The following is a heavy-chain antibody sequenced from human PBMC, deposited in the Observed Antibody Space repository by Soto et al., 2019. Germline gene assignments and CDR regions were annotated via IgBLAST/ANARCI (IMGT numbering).Heavy chain of an antibody. CDR1: GFNFEEYG. J-gene: IGHJ4*02. V-gene: IGHV3-20*04. Sequence: EVPLVESGGRVVRPGESLRLSCAASGFNFEEYGMTWVRQAPGKGLEWVAGSNWDGDDTGYADSVQGRFTISRDNAKKSLYLQMNSLRVDDTALYYGARGDIAVAVSSDYWGQGTLVTVSS. CDR3: ARGDIAVAVSSDY. CDR2: SNWDGDDT. D-gene: IGHD6-19*01.